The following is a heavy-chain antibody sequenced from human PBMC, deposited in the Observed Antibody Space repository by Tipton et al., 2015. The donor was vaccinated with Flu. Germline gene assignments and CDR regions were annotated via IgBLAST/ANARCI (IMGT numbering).Heavy chain of an antibody. Sequence: SLRLSCAASGFTFSSYAMHWVRQAPGKGLEWVAGIWYDGSNKYYADSVKGRFTISRDNSKNTLYLQMNSLRAEDTAVYYCARDQGFGAGLTYDYYIMDVWGQGTSVTVSS. CDR2: IWYDGSNK. D-gene: IGHD3-10*01. J-gene: IGHJ6*02. CDR3: ARDQGFGAGLTYDYYIMDV. V-gene: IGHV3-33*01. CDR1: GFTFSSYA.